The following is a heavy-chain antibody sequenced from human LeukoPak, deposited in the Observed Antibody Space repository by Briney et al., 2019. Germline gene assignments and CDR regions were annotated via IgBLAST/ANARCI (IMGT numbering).Heavy chain of an antibody. D-gene: IGHD5-12*01. CDR3: AEDRGNYNNYYMDV. CDR2: ISASGAST. Sequence: GGSLRLSCTASDFTFSNYPMSWVRQAPGEGPEWVSCISASGASTDYADSVKGRFTISRDNSKNTLYLHMNSLRVEDTAVYYCAEDRGNYNNYYMDVWGKGTTVTVSS. J-gene: IGHJ6*03. CDR1: DFTFSNYP. V-gene: IGHV3-23*01.